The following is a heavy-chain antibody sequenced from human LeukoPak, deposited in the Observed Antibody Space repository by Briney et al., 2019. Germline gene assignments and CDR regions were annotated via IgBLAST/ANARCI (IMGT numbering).Heavy chain of an antibody. D-gene: IGHD3-10*01. CDR3: ARQVGGPGPFDI. J-gene: IGHJ3*02. V-gene: IGHV4-61*01. CDR2: IYYSGKT. CDR1: GASVSGGSYH. Sequence: SETLSLTCSVSGASVSGGSYHWNWIRQSPGKGLEWIGYIYYSGKTDYNPSLKSRVTLSVDTSKNQFSLKLNSMTAADTALYYCARQVGGPGPFDIWGQGTKVTVSS.